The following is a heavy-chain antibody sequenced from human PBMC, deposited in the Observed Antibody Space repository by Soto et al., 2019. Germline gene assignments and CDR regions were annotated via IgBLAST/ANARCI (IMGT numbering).Heavy chain of an antibody. CDR1: GGSISSGGYS. V-gene: IGHV4-30-2*01. Sequence: PSETLSLTCAVSGGSISSGGYSWSWIRQPPGKGLEWIGYIYHSGSTYYNPSLKSRVTISVDRSKNQFSLKLSSVTAADTAVYYCARASLYYDILTGSYIQGQVDYWGQGTLVTVSS. CDR2: IYHSGST. J-gene: IGHJ4*02. CDR3: ARASLYYDILTGSYIQGQVDY. D-gene: IGHD3-9*01.